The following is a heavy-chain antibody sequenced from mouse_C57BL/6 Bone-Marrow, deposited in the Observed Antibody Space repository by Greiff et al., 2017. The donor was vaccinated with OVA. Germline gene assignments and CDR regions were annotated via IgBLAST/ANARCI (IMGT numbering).Heavy chain of an antibody. Sequence: QVQLQQSGAELVRPGASVKLSCKASGYTFTDYYINWVKQRPGQGLEWIARIYPGSGNTYYNEKFKGKATLTAEKSSNTAYMQLSSLTSEDSAVYFCARSGQLKPVYFDYWGQGTTLTVSS. CDR1: GYTFTDYY. CDR3: ARSGQLKPVYFDY. V-gene: IGHV1-76*01. J-gene: IGHJ2*01. D-gene: IGHD3-2*02. CDR2: IYPGSGNT.